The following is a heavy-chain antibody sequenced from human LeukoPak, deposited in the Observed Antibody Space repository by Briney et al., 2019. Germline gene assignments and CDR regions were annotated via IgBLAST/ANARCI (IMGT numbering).Heavy chain of an antibody. J-gene: IGHJ4*02. Sequence: SETLSLTCSVSGGSLSGDYWSRIRQPPGKGLEWIGSVYHTGSTDYNPSLKSRVTISVDTSKNQFSLKLSSVTAADTAVYYCANAGYSYRGGTIDYWGQGTLVTVSS. V-gene: IGHV4-59*08. D-gene: IGHD5-18*01. CDR1: GGSLSGDY. CDR2: VYHTGST. CDR3: ANAGYSYRGGTIDY.